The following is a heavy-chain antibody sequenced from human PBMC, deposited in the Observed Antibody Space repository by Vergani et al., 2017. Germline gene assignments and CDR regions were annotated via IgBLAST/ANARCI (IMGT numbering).Heavy chain of an antibody. CDR3: ARXRRIGVVVPAAPYYGMDV. Sequence: QVQLVQSGAEVKKPGSSVKVSCKASGGTFSSYAISWVRQAPGQGLEWMGRIIPIFGTANYAQKFQGRVTITADKSKITAYMELSSLRSEDTAVYYCARXRRIGVVVPAAPYYGMDVWGQGTTVTVSS. V-gene: IGHV1-69*14. D-gene: IGHD2-2*01. CDR1: GGTFSSYA. J-gene: IGHJ6*02. CDR2: IIPIFGTA.